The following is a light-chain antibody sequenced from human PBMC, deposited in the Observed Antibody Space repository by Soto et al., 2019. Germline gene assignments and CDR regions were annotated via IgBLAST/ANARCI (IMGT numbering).Light chain of an antibody. V-gene: IGKV3-20*01. CDR2: GAS. CDR3: QQYDNSPLT. Sequence: EIVLTQSPGTLSLSPGERATLSCRASQSVISSYLAWYQQKPGQAPRLLIYGASSRATGIPDRFSGSGSGTDFTLILSRLEPEGFAVYYCQQYDNSPLTFGGGTKVEIK. CDR1: QSVISSY. J-gene: IGKJ4*02.